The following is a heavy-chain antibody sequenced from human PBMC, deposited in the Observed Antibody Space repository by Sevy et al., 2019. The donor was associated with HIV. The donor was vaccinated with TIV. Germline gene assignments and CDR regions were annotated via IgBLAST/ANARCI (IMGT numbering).Heavy chain of an antibody. CDR3: VRDRMVLLWFGELSGYFDY. V-gene: IGHV1-18*01. D-gene: IGHD3-10*01. Sequence: ASVKVSCKASGYTFTSYGISWVRQAPGQGLEWMGWISAYNGNTNYAQKLQGRVTMTTDTSTSTAYMELRSLRSDDTAVYYCVRDRMVLLWFGELSGYFDYWGQGTLVTVSS. J-gene: IGHJ4*02. CDR1: GYTFTSYG. CDR2: ISAYNGNT.